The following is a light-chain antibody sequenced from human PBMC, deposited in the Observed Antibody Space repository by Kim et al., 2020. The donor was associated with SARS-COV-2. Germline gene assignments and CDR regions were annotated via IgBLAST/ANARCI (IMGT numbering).Light chain of an antibody. J-gene: IGKJ2*01. CDR3: PQSCSSPFT. CDR1: QSVSSNY. Sequence: DIVLTQSPGALSLSPGERATLSCRASQSVSSNYLAWYQQKPGQAPRLLIYGASSRATGFPDRFSGSGSGTDFTLTISRLEPEDFAVYFCPQSCSSPFTFGQGPKLAI. CDR2: GAS. V-gene: IGKV3-20*01.